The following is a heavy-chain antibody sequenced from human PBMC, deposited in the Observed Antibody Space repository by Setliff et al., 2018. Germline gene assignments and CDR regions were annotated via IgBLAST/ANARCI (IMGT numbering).Heavy chain of an antibody. CDR2: MNPNTGGT. Sequence: RASVKVSCKASGGTFSTYAVNWVRQAPGQGLEWMGGMNPNTGGTTYAQAFQARITMTRDTSISTAYMELSSLRSDDTAVYYCARGNNVDHEYFDFWVASGDSDHWGQGTLVTVSS. CDR3: ARGNNVDHEYFDFWVASGDSDH. V-gene: IGHV1-2*02. CDR1: GGTFSTYA. J-gene: IGHJ5*02. D-gene: IGHD3-3*01.